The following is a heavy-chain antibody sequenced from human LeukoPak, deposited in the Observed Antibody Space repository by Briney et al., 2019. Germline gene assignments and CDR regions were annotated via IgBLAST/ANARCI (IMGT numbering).Heavy chain of an antibody. Sequence: SETLSLTCTVSGGSISSYYWSWIRQPPGKGLEWIGYIYYSGSINYNPSLKSRVTISVDTSKNQFSLKLSSVTAADTAVYYCARGRGRFDPWGQGTLVTVSS. J-gene: IGHJ5*02. D-gene: IGHD1-26*01. CDR1: GGSISSYY. CDR3: ARGRGRFDP. V-gene: IGHV4-59*01. CDR2: IYYSGSI.